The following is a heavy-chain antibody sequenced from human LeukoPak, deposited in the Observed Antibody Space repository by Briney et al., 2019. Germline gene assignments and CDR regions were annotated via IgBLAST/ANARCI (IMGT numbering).Heavy chain of an antibody. CDR2: IYYSGST. D-gene: IGHD2-2*01. J-gene: IGHJ4*02. V-gene: IGHV4-39*07. CDR1: GGSISSSSYY. CDR3: ARGLVQLRHHPARGRHFDY. Sequence: SETLSLTCTVSGGSISSSSYYWGWIRQPPGKGLEWIGSIYYSGSTYYNPSLKSRVTISVDTSKNQFSLKLSSVTAADTAVYYCARGLVQLRHHPARGRHFDYWGQGTLVTVSS.